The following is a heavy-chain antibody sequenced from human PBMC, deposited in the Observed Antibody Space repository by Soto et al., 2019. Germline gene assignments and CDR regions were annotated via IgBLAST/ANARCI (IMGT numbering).Heavy chain of an antibody. CDR3: ARDQLAAAGRGWFDP. Sequence: QVQLVQSGAEVKKPGSSVKVSCKASGGTFSSYAISWVRQAPGQGLEWMGGIIPIFGTANYARKFQGRVTITADESTSTAYMELSSLRSEDTAVHYCARDQLAAAGRGWFDPWGQGTLVTVSS. V-gene: IGHV1-69*01. CDR2: IIPIFGTA. CDR1: GGTFSSYA. D-gene: IGHD6-13*01. J-gene: IGHJ5*02.